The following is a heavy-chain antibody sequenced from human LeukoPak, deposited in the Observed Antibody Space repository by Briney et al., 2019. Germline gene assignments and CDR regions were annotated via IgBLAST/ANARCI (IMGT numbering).Heavy chain of an antibody. J-gene: IGHJ4*02. Sequence: PSETLSLTCAVSGASIASHSWWSWVRQPPGKGLEWIGEVYHSGGANYKPSLKSRVTISVDTSKNQFSLQLSSVTAADTAVYYCASPRGRQLAPFVYWGQGTLVTVSS. D-gene: IGHD6-6*01. CDR3: ASPRGRQLAPFVY. CDR2: VYHSGGA. V-gene: IGHV4/OR15-8*01. CDR1: GASIASHSW.